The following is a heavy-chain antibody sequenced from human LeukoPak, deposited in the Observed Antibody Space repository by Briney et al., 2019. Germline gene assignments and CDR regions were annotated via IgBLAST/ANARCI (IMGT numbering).Heavy chain of an antibody. Sequence: GGSLRLSCAASGFTFSSYALTWVRQAPGKGLEWVSSISDSGDRTHYADSVKGRFTISRVNSKNTLFLQMTNLRTEDTAVYYRANSSLAWGQGTLVTVSS. J-gene: IGHJ4*02. CDR3: ANSSLA. V-gene: IGHV3-23*01. D-gene: IGHD6-6*01. CDR2: ISDSGDRT. CDR1: GFTFSSYA.